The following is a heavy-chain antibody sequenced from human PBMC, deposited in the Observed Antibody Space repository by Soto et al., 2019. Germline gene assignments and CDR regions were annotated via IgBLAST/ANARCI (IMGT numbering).Heavy chain of an antibody. CDR1: RFNFSAAW. CDR2: IKPKSEGETA. V-gene: IGHV3-15*07. D-gene: IGHD6-19*01. CDR3: PTVPYSSAPT. J-gene: IGHJ4*02. Sequence: EMQLVQSGGSLVKPGGSLRLSCVASRFNFSAAWLNWIRQAPGKGLEWVGRIKPKSEGETADYTAHVRGRFTISGDDTQNTLHLPMDSLKTEDTAVDYCPTVPYSSAPTWGLGVLFPVSS.